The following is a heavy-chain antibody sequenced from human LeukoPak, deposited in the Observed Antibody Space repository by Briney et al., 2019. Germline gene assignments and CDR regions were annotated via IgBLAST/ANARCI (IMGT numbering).Heavy chain of an antibody. Sequence: GESLKISCKGSGYSFTSYWISRGRPMPRKGLEWMGRIDPSDSYTNYSPSFQGHVTISADKSISTAYLQWSSLKASDTAMYYCASSRGYSGYDLDYWGQGTLVTVSS. J-gene: IGHJ4*02. V-gene: IGHV5-10-1*01. CDR1: GYSFTSYW. CDR3: ASSRGYSGYDLDY. D-gene: IGHD5-12*01. CDR2: IDPSDSYT.